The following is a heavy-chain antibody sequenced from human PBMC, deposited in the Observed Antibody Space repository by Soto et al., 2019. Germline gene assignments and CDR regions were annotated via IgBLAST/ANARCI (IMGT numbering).Heavy chain of an antibody. J-gene: IGHJ5*02. CDR2: ISGRSGVP. CDR1: GLTLRSYA. V-gene: IGHV3-23*01. CDR3: AKGGPFTGGFDP. D-gene: IGHD3-16*01. Sequence: EGQLLQSGGDLVQPGGSLRLSCAGSGLTLRSYAMTWIRQTPEKGLEWVSTISGRSGVPSYADSVNGRFTVSRDNSKNTLYLQMISLGPDDTAIYDCAKGGPFTGGFDPWGQGTLVTVAS.